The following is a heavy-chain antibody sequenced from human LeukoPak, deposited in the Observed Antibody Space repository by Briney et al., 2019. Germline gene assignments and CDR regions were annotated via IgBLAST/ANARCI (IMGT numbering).Heavy chain of an antibody. CDR3: ARVALELTPYDAFDI. Sequence: EASVKVSCKASGGTFSSYAISWVRQAPGQGLEWMGGIIPIFGTANYAQKFQGRATITADGSTSTAYMELSSLRSEDTAVYYCARVALELTPYDAFDIWGQGTMVTVSS. V-gene: IGHV1-69*13. CDR1: GGTFSSYA. CDR2: IIPIFGTA. D-gene: IGHD1-7*01. J-gene: IGHJ3*02.